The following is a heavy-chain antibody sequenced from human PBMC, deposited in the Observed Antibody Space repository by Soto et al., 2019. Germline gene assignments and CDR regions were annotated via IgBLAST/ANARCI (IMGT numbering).Heavy chain of an antibody. J-gene: IGHJ6*02. D-gene: IGHD3-22*01. CDR3: ARQKWLKGTYYYYGMDV. CDR2: IYPGDSDT. Sequence: PGESLKISCKGSGYSFTSYWIGWVRQMPGKGLEWMGIIYPGDSDTRYSPSFQGQVTISADKSISTAYLQWSSLKASDTAMYYCARQKWLKGTYYYYGMDVWGQGTTVTVSS. V-gene: IGHV5-51*01. CDR1: GYSFTSYW.